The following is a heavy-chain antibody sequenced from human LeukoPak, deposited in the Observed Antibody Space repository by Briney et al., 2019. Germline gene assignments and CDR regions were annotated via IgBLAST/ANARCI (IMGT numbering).Heavy chain of an antibody. J-gene: IGHJ4*02. CDR2: ISKDSSAT. D-gene: IGHD2-15*01. CDR1: GVTFNTYS. Sequence: GGSLRLSCTASGVTFNTYSMTWVRQAPGKGLEWVAAISKDSSATYYAGSVKGRFTISRDNAKNSLYLQMNNLRAEDTAVYYCARYCSGRCPEYHFDYWGQGTLVTVSS. CDR3: ARYCSGRCPEYHFDY. V-gene: IGHV3-21*01.